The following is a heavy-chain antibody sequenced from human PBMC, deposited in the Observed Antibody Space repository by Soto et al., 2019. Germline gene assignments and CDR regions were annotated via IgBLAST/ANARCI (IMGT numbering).Heavy chain of an antibody. CDR2: IKQDGSEK. CDR1: GFTFSSYW. Sequence: GGSLRLSCAASGFTFSSYWMSWVRQAPGKGLEWVANIKQDGSEKYYVDSVKGRFTISRDNAKNSLYLQMNSLRAEDTAVYYCARDVGGSYYYYYYGMDFWGQGTTVTVSS. D-gene: IGHD1-26*01. V-gene: IGHV3-7*01. CDR3: ARDVGGSYYYYYYGMDF. J-gene: IGHJ6*02.